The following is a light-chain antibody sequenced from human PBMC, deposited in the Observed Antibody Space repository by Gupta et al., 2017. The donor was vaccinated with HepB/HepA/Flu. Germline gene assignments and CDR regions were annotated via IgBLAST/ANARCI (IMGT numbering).Light chain of an antibody. J-gene: IGLJ3*02. V-gene: IGLV6-57*03. Sequence: NFMLTQPHSVSESPGKTVTISCTRSSGSIASNYVQWYQQRPGSAPTTVIYEDNQRPSAVPARFSGSIDSSSNSASLTIARLKTEDEADYYCQSYDSSNLWVFGGGTKLTVL. CDR1: SGSIASNY. CDR2: EDN. CDR3: QSYDSSNLWV.